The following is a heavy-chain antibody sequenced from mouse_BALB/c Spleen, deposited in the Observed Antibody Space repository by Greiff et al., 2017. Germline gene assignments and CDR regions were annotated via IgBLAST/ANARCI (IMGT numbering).Heavy chain of an antibody. CDR1: GFSLTSYG. Sequence: VKLMESGPGLVAPSQSLSITCTVSGFSLTSYGVHWVRQPPGKGLEWLGVIWAGGSTNYNSALMSRLSISKDNSKSQVFLKMNSLQTDDTAMYYCARGRMTTVVATDYYAMDYWGQGTSVTVSS. V-gene: IGHV2-9*02. D-gene: IGHD1-1*01. J-gene: IGHJ4*01. CDR3: ARGRMTTVVATDYYAMDY. CDR2: IWAGGST.